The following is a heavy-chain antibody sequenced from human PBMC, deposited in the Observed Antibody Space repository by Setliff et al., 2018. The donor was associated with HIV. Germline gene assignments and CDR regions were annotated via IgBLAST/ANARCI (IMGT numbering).Heavy chain of an antibody. V-gene: IGHV4-38-2*01. CDR3: ARHSGGDQLLREFDC. Sequence: PSETLSLTCAVSGFSISTNYYWGWIRQPPGKGLDWIGSIYHSGSTYYNPSLKSRVTISVDTSKNQFSLELSSVTAADTAIFYCARHSGGDQLLREFDCWGQGTLVTVSS. CDR2: IYHSGST. J-gene: IGHJ4*02. D-gene: IGHD2-2*01. CDR1: GFSISTNYY.